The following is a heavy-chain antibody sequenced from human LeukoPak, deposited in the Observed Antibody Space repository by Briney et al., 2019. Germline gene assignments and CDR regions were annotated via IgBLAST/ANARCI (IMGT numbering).Heavy chain of an antibody. CDR2: IKSKSDGGTT. V-gene: IGHV3-15*05. CDR1: GFSFSRAW. D-gene: IGHD3-10*01. J-gene: IGHJ4*02. CDR3: TTVTLRPVGL. Sequence: GGSLRLFCAASGFSFSRAWMSWVRHAPGKGLEWVGRIKSKSDGGTTDYAAPVKGRFTISRDDSKNTLFLQVNSLKIEDTAVYYCTTVTLRPVGLWGQGTLVTVSS.